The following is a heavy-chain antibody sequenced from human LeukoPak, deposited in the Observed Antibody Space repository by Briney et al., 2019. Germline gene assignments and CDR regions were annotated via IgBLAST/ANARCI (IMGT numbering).Heavy chain of an antibody. J-gene: IGHJ4*02. CDR3: VSFYETY. Sequence: GGSLRLSCAASGFTFSSYAMHWVRQAPGEGLVWVSRIKSDGSDTSYADSVKGRFTISKDNAKNTVYLQMNSLRAEDTAVYYCVSFYETYWGRGTLVTVSS. CDR1: GFTFSSYA. V-gene: IGHV3-74*01. D-gene: IGHD2/OR15-2a*01. CDR2: IKSDGSDT.